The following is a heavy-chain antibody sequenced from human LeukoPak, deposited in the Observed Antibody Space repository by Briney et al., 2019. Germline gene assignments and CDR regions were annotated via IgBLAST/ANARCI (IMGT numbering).Heavy chain of an antibody. CDR1: GFTFSNYA. V-gene: IGHV3-23*01. Sequence: GGSLRLSCAASGFTFSNYAMSWVRQAPGRGLEWVSTIDGSNTNTYYADSVKGRFTISRDNSKNTLYLQMNSLRAEDTAVYYCATYYDILTGYYFYWGQGTLVTVSS. D-gene: IGHD3-9*01. CDR3: ATYYDILTGYYFY. CDR2: IDGSNTNT. J-gene: IGHJ4*02.